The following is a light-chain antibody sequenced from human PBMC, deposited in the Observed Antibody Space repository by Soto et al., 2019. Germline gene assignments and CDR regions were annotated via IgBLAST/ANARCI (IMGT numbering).Light chain of an antibody. V-gene: IGKV1-27*01. CDR3: QKYDFDPPAT. CDR1: QGIHNF. J-gene: IGKJ1*01. Sequence: DIQMTQSPSSLSASVGDRVTITCRASQGIHNFLAWYQQRPGKVPKLLIYGASTLHSGVPSRFSGSGSGTDFTLTISSLQPEDIATYYCQKYDFDPPATFGQGTKVDIK. CDR2: GAS.